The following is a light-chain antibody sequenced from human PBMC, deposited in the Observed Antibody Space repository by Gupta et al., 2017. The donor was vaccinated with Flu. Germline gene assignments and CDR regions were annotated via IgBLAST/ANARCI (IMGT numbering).Light chain of an antibody. CDR1: QNVNAW. CDR3: QQYNSFSRT. CDR2: EAS. Sequence: DMQMTQSPSILSASAGDRVTITCRASQNVNAWLAWYQQKPGEPPKLLIYEASTLESGVPSRFSGSGSGIEFTLTISSLQPDDFATYYCQQYNSFSRTFGQGTKVHVK. J-gene: IGKJ1*01. V-gene: IGKV1-5*03.